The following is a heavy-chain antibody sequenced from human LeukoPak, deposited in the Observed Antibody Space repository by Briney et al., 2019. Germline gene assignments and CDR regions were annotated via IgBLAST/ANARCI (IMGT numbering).Heavy chain of an antibody. CDR2: IYYSGST. CDR3: ARQPPTWNWGYNYFDY. CDR1: GGSISSSSYY. V-gene: IGHV4-39*01. D-gene: IGHD7-27*01. Sequence: SETLSLTCTVSGGSISSSSYYWGWIRQPPGKGLEWIGSIYYSGSTYYNPSLKSRVTISVDTSKYQFSLKLNSVTAADTAVYYCARQPPTWNWGYNYFDYWGRGTLVTVSS. J-gene: IGHJ4*02.